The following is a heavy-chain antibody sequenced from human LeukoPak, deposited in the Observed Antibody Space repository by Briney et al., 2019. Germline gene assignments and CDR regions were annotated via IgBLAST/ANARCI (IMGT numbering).Heavy chain of an antibody. D-gene: IGHD6-19*01. CDR2: IRYDGSNQ. V-gene: IGHV3-30*02. Sequence: GGSLRLSWAASGFTFSSYGMHWVRQAPGKGLEWVAFIRYDGSNQYYADSVKGRFTISRDNSKNTLYLQMNSLRAEDSAVYYCAKDGIAASGWYADYWGQGTLVTVSS. J-gene: IGHJ4*02. CDR3: AKDGIAASGWYADY. CDR1: GFTFSSYG.